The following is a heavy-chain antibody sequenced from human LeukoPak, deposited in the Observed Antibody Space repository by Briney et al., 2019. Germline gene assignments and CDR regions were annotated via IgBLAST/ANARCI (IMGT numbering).Heavy chain of an antibody. D-gene: IGHD3-16*01. CDR1: GGSISSPGYY. Sequence: NPSETLSLTCSVSGGSISSPGYYWGWIRQPPEKGLEGIGSMYYSGATYYNPSLKSRVTVSVDTSKNQFSLKLSSVTAADTAVYYCVRGSTLRHYQYWGQGTLVTVSS. V-gene: IGHV4-39*01. CDR2: MYYSGAT. CDR3: VRGSTLRHYQY. J-gene: IGHJ4*02.